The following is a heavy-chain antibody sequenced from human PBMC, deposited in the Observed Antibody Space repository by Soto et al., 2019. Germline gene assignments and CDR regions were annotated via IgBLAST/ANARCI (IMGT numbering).Heavy chain of an antibody. J-gene: IGHJ4*02. CDR1: GFTFSSYA. CDR3: AKSKRVATITFFDY. Sequence: GGSLRLSCAASGFTFSSYAMSWVRQAPGKGLEWVSPISGSGGSTYYADSVKGRFTISRDNSKNTLYPQMNSLRAENTVVYYWAKSKRVATITFFDYWGQGPLVTVSS. CDR2: ISGSGGST. D-gene: IGHD5-12*01. V-gene: IGHV3-23*01.